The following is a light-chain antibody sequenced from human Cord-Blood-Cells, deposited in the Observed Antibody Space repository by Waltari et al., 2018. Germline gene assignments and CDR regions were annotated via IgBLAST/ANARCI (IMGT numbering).Light chain of an antibody. V-gene: IGKV1-39*01. Sequence: DIQMTPSPSSLAASVADRVTITCRASQSISSYLNWYQQKQVKAPKLLIYAASSSKSGVPSRFSGSGSGTDFTLNISSLQPEDIATYYCQQSYSTPYTFGHGTKLEI. CDR2: AAS. J-gene: IGKJ2*01. CDR3: QQSYSTPYT. CDR1: QSISSY.